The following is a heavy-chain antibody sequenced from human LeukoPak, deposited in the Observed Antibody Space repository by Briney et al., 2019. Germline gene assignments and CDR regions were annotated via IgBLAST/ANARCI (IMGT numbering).Heavy chain of an antibody. CDR1: GASIDIGGYS. CDR2: IHSTGST. Sequence: SETLSLTCSDSGASIDIGGYSWSWIRQPPGKGLEWIGSIHSTGSTSYNPSLKSRLTISIDRSKDQFSLRLNSVTAAGTAMYYCARFDRSGEEWFDPWGQGTLVTVSS. D-gene: IGHD3-22*01. V-gene: IGHV4-30-2*01. CDR3: ARFDRSGEEWFDP. J-gene: IGHJ5*02.